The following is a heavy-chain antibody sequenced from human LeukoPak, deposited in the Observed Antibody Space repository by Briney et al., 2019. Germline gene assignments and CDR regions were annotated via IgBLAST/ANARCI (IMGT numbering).Heavy chain of an antibody. CDR2: IIRSTSYI. CDR1: GFTFSSYS. J-gene: IGHJ3*02. Sequence: GGSLRLSCAASGFTFSSYSMNWVRQAPGKGLEWVSSIIRSTSYIYYPPSVSGRFTISSAHATNPLYLQITSLRAQDPAVYYCAIVYSYGFPPDPFDICRQGTMVTVSS. D-gene: IGHD5-18*01. V-gene: IGHV3-21*01. CDR3: AIVYSYGFPPDPFDI.